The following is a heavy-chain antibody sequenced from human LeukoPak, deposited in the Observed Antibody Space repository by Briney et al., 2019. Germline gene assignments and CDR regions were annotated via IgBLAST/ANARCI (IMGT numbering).Heavy chain of an antibody. CDR3: AAGKEYYGSGSPGFFDY. CDR1: GYTLTKLS. CDR2: FDPEDGET. J-gene: IGHJ4*02. D-gene: IGHD3-10*01. V-gene: IGHV1-24*01. Sequence: ASVKVSCKVSGYTLTKLSMHWERQAPGKGLEWMVGFDPEDGETIYAQRFQGRVTLTEDTSTDTAYMELTSLRSDDTAVYYCAAGKEYYGSGSPGFFDYWGQGTLVTVSS.